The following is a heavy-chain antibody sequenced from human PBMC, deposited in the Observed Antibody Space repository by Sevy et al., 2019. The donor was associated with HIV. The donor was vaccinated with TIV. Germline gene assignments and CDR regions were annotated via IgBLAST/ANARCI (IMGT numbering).Heavy chain of an antibody. CDR3: ARLRWDVVDARASTPGCYFDS. Sequence: SETLSLTCRVSGDSINNYYWSWIRQPPGKGLEWIGYISYSGTPDYSPSLKSRVDISIDTSMRQFSLNLNSVTAADTAVYYCARLRWDVVDARASTPGCYFDSWGQGTLVTVSS. D-gene: IGHD1-26*01. CDR2: ISYSGTP. J-gene: IGHJ4*02. CDR1: GDSINNYY. V-gene: IGHV4-59*12.